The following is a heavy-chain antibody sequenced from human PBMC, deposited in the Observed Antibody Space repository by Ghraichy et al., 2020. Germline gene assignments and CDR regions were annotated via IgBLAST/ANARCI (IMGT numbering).Heavy chain of an antibody. CDR1: GFTFSTYS. Sequence: GGSLRLSCAAAGFTFSTYSMHWVRQAPGKGLEWVAVISHDGNSQYYADSVKGRFTISRDNSKNTVFLQMNSLRAGDTAVYYCARDIKSSYWSYYFFAMDVLGHGTTVTVSS. CDR2: ISHDGNSQ. D-gene: IGHD2-8*02. V-gene: IGHV3-30-3*01. J-gene: IGHJ6*02. CDR3: ARDIKSSYWSYYFFAMDV.